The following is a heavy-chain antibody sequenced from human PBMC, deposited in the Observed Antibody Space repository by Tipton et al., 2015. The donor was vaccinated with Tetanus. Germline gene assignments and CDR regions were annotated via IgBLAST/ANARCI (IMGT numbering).Heavy chain of an antibody. CDR3: ARHSGSYPFDY. V-gene: IGHV4-39*01. CDR1: GGSVSSSTYY. CDR2: IFYSGST. J-gene: IGHJ4*02. D-gene: IGHD1-26*01. Sequence: TLSLTCTVSGGSVSSSTYYWVWIRQPPGKGLEWIGTIFYSGSTYYSPSLKSRVTTSIDSSKNQLSLKLSSVTAADTAVYYCARHSGSYPFDYWGQGTLVTVSS.